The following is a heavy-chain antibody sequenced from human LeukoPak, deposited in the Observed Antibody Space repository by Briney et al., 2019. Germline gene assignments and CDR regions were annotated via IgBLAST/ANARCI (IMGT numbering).Heavy chain of an antibody. Sequence: GGSLRLSCAASGFTFSSHGMSWVRQAPGKGLEWVSFIYSDNTHYSDSVRGRFTISRDNSKNTLYLQMNSLRAEDTAVYYCARRAGAYSHPYDYWGQGTLVTVSS. V-gene: IGHV3-53*01. CDR1: GFTFSSHG. CDR2: IYSDNT. D-gene: IGHD4/OR15-4a*01. J-gene: IGHJ4*02. CDR3: ARRAGAYSHPYDY.